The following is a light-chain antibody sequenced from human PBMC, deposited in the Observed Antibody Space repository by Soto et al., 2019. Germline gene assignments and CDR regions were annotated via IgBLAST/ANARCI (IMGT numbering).Light chain of an antibody. Sequence: QSALTQPASVYGSPGQSITISCTGTSSDVGGYNYVSWYQQHPGKAPKLMIYDVSNRPSGVSNRFSGSKSGNTASLTISGLQAEYEADYYCSSYTSSSTVVFGGGTKVTVL. CDR2: DVS. J-gene: IGLJ2*01. CDR3: SSYTSSSTVV. V-gene: IGLV2-14*03. CDR1: SSDVGGYNY.